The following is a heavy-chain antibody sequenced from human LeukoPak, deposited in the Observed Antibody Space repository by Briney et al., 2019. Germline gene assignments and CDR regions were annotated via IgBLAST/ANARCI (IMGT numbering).Heavy chain of an antibody. D-gene: IGHD6-13*01. V-gene: IGHV4-59*08. CDR2: MFHSGTP. CDR3: ARRRGWKQQLVYFGY. Sequence: PSETLSLTCTVSGGSITTFYWSWIRQPPGKGLEWIAYMFHSGTPRYNPSLQSRVTISADTSKNQFSLNVRSTTAADTAVYYCARRRGWKQQLVYFGYWGQGTLATVSS. J-gene: IGHJ4*02. CDR1: GGSITTFY.